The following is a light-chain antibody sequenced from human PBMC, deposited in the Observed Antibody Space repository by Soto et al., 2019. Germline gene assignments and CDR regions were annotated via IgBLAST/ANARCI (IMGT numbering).Light chain of an antibody. CDR1: SSDVGGFNF. Sequence: QSVLTQPASVSGSPGQSITISCTGSSSDVGGFNFVSWYQQHPGKAPKLMIYDVASRPSGVSNRFSGSKSGNTASLTISGLQTEDEADYYSSSYTTSSTRVFGTGTKVTVL. J-gene: IGLJ1*01. CDR2: DVA. V-gene: IGLV2-14*03. CDR3: SSYTTSSTRV.